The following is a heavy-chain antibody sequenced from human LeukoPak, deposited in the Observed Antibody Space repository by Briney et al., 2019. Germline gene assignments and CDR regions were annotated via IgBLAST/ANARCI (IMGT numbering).Heavy chain of an antibody. CDR2: ISSSGNTR. CDR1: GFTFSDYY. D-gene: IGHD3-16*01. J-gene: IGHJ4*02. CDR3: AWGGMAAFDS. Sequence: PGGSLRLSCAASGFTFSDYYMSWIRQAPGKGLGWVAYISSSGNTRYYADSVKGRFTIPRDNAKNSLYLQMNSLRAEDTAVYYCAWGGMAAFDSWGQGTLVTVSS. V-gene: IGHV3-11*04.